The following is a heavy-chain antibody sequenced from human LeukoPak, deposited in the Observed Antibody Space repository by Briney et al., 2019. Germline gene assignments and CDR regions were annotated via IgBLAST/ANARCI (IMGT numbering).Heavy chain of an antibody. CDR2: IHYSGTS. D-gene: IGHD3-10*01. J-gene: IGHJ4*02. Sequence: SETLSLTCTVSGGSISSSSYYWGWIRQPPGKGLEWVGCIHYSGTSQYNPSLKSRVTISLDTSKNQFSLKVYSVTAADTAVFYCARVRDLVGSGPYYFDFWGQGTPVTVSS. CDR1: GGSISSSSYY. V-gene: IGHV4-39*07. CDR3: ARVRDLVGSGPYYFDF.